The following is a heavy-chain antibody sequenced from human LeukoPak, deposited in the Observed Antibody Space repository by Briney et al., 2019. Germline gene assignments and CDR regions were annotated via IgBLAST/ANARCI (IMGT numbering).Heavy chain of an antibody. V-gene: IGHV3-15*01. CDR1: GFTFSNAW. J-gene: IGHJ4*02. Sequence: GGSLRLSCAASGFTFSNAWMSWVRQAPGKGLEWVGRIKSKTDGGTTDYAAPVKGRFTISRDDSKNTLYLQMNSLRAEDTAVYYCVGVFGGRAGYWGQGTLVTVSS. CDR2: IKSKTDGGTT. D-gene: IGHD3-16*01. CDR3: VGVFGGRAGY.